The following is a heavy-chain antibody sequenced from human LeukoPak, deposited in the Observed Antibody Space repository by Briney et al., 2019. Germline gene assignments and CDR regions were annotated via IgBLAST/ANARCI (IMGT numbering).Heavy chain of an antibody. J-gene: IGHJ4*02. Sequence: PGRSLRLSCAASGFTFDDYAMHWVRQGPGKGLEWVSGISWNSGSIGYADSVKGRFTISRDNAKNSLYLQMNSLRAEDTAVYYCATLGLPVVLRLLWFGELNYWGQGTLVTVSS. CDR2: ISWNSGSI. D-gene: IGHD3-10*01. CDR3: ATLGLPVVLRLLWFGELNY. V-gene: IGHV3-9*01. CDR1: GFTFDDYA.